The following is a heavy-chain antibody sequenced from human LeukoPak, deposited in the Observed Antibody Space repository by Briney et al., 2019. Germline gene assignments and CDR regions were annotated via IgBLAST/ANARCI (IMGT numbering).Heavy chain of an antibody. CDR2: ISYDGSNK. CDR3: AASGTTSLFDY. V-gene: IGHV3-30*03. D-gene: IGHD1-7*01. J-gene: IGHJ4*02. Sequence: GGSLRLSCAASGFTFSSYGMHWVRQAPGKGLEWVAVISYDGSNKYYADSVKGRFTISRDNSKNTLYLQMNSLRAEDTAVYYCAASGTTSLFDYWGQGTLVTVSS. CDR1: GFTFSSYG.